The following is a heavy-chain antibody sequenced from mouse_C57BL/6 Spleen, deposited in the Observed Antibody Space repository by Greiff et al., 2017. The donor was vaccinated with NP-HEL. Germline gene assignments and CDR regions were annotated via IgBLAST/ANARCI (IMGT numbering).Heavy chain of an antibody. CDR3: ARAGDYYGSSPWFAY. D-gene: IGHD1-1*01. CDR1: GYTFTDYN. J-gene: IGHJ3*01. CDR2: INPNNGGT. V-gene: IGHV1-22*01. Sequence: DVKLQESGPELVKPGASVKMSCKASGYTFTDYNMHWVKQSHGKSLEWIGYINPNNGGTSYNQKFKGKATLTVNKSSSTAYIELRSLTSEDSAVYYCARAGDYYGSSPWFAYWGQGTLVTVSA.